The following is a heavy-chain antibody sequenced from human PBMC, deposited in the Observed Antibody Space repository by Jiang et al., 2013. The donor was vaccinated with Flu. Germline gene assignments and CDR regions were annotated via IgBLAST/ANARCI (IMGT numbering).Heavy chain of an antibody. CDR2: ISGSGGST. D-gene: IGHD3-22*01. J-gene: IGHJ4*02. Sequence: VQLVESGGGLVQPGGSLILSCAASGFTFSNYAMSWVRQAPGKGLEWVSGISGSGGSTYYADSVKGRFTISRDNSKNTLFLQMNSLRVDDTAVYYCANYYYDNSGFYYLLYYWGQGTLVTVSS. CDR1: GFTFSNYA. V-gene: IGHV3-23*04. CDR3: ANYYYDNSGFYYLLYY.